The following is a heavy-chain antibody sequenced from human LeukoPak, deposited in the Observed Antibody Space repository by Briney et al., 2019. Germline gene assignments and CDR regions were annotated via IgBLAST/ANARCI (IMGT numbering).Heavy chain of an antibody. CDR2: IIPILGIA. J-gene: IGHJ4*02. D-gene: IGHD3-22*01. CDR3: ARGAYYYDSSGYSFDY. Sequence: SVKVSCKASGGTFSSYAISWVRQAPGQGLEWMGRIIPILGIANYAQKFQGRVTITADKSTSTAYMELSSLRSEDTAVYYCARGAYYYDSSGYSFDYWGQGTLVTVSS. V-gene: IGHV1-69*04. CDR1: GGTFSSYA.